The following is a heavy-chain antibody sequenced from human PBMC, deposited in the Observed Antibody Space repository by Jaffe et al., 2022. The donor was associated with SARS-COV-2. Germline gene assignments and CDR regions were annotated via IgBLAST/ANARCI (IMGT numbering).Heavy chain of an antibody. D-gene: IGHD3-10*01. V-gene: IGHV3-7*03. CDR3: ARQVGTYYYAMDV. Sequence: EEQLVESGGGLVQTGGSLRLSCVASGFTFSSYWMTWVRQAPGKGLEWVANIKQGGSEKYYVDSVKGRFTISRDNPKNSLYLQMSSLRAEDSAVYYCARQVGTYYYAMDVWGQGTTVTVSS. CDR2: IKQGGSEK. J-gene: IGHJ6*02. CDR1: GFTFSSYW.